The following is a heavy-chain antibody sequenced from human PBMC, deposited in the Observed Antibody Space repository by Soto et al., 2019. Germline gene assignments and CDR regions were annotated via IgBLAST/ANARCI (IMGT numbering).Heavy chain of an antibody. CDR2: IGTLGDT. CDR1: GFILSTHD. Sequence: QLVASGGGLVQPGGSLRLSCVASGFILSTHDLHWVRDTPGEGLEWVSGIGTLGDTFYGASVKGRFTISRENAKNSLYLQMNSLTVRDTAVYYCVRGRSFDFASTPPPTFGPWGQGTLVTVSS. CDR3: VRGRSFDFASTPPPTFGP. V-gene: IGHV3-13*01. D-gene: IGHD3-9*01. J-gene: IGHJ5*02.